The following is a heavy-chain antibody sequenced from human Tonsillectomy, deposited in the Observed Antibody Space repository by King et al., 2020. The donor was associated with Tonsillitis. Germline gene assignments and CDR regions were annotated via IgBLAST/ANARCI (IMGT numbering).Heavy chain of an antibody. CDR2: IDPSDSYT. Sequence: VQLVQSGAEVKKPGESLRISCKGSGYRFTSYWISWVRQMPGKGLEWMGRIDPSDSYTNYSPSFQGHVTISADKSISTAYLQWSSLTASDPAIYYCARTYYYDSSGYYLYYFDYWGQGTLVTVSS. V-gene: IGHV5-10-1*01. D-gene: IGHD3-22*01. CDR3: ARTYYYDSSGYYLYYFDY. CDR1: GYRFTSYW. J-gene: IGHJ4*02.